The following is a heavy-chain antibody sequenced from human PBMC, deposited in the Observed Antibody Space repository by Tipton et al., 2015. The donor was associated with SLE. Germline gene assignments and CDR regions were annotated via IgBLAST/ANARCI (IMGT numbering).Heavy chain of an antibody. CDR3: ARSGAYSGSYYY. Sequence: QVQLVQSGPEVKRPGSSVKVSCKASGGSFSTYAIGWVRQAPGQGLEWLGRIVPVFNTPNYAQKFQGRVTITTDAATTTVYMELTSLRSEDTAEYYCARSGAYSGSYYYWGQGTLVTVSS. CDR2: IVPVFNTP. D-gene: IGHD1-26*01. J-gene: IGHJ4*02. CDR1: GGSFSTYA. V-gene: IGHV1-69*18.